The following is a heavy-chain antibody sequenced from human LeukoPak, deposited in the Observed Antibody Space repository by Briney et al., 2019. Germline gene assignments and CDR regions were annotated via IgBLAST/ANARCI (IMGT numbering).Heavy chain of an antibody. V-gene: IGHV3-30*03. CDR2: ISYDGGNI. J-gene: IGHJ6*03. CDR1: GFIFSSYG. Sequence: PGGSLRLSCAASGFIFSSYGMHWVRQAPGKGLEWVAVISYDGGNISYTDSVKGRFTISRDNSKNSLYLQMDSLRAEDTAVYYCARARRETKRSLGRTTEYSYYYNMDVWGKGTTVTVSS. D-gene: IGHD1/OR15-1a*01. CDR3: ARARRETKRSLGRTTEYSYYYNMDV.